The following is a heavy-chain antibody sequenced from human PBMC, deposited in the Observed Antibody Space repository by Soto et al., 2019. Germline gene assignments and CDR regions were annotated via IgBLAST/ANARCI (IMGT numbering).Heavy chain of an antibody. CDR1: GYPFTSYG. D-gene: IGHD6-13*01. CDR3: ARSGQQLKHDY. Sequence: QVQLVQSGAAVKKPGASVKVSCKASGYPFTSYGISWVRQAPGQGLEWMGWISAYNGNTNYAQKLQGRVTMTTDTSTSTADMELRSLRSDDPAVYYCARSGQQLKHDYWGQGTLVTVSS. J-gene: IGHJ4*02. V-gene: IGHV1-18*01. CDR2: ISAYNGNT.